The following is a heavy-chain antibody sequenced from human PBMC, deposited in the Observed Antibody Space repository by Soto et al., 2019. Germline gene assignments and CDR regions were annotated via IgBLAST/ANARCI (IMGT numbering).Heavy chain of an antibody. V-gene: IGHV3-23*01. CDR2: ISGSGGST. J-gene: IGHJ4*02. CDR3: AKGTMGVLTGYYDY. D-gene: IGHD3-9*01. Sequence: EVQLLESGGGLVQPGGSLRLSCAASGFTFSSYAMSWVRQAPGKGLEWVSAISGSGGSTYYADSVKGRFTISRDNSTNTLYLQMNSLGAEDTAVYYCAKGTMGVLTGYYDYWGQGTLVTVSS. CDR1: GFTFSSYA.